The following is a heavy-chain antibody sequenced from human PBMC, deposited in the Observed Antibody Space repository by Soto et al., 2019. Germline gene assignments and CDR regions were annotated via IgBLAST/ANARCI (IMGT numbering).Heavy chain of an antibody. Sequence: SVKVSCKASGFTFTSSAMQWVRQARGQRLEWIGWIVVGSGNTNYAQKFQERVTITRDMSTSTAYMELSSLRSEDTAVYYCAADLRVATSFDYWGQGTLVTVSS. CDR3: AADLRVATSFDY. CDR1: GFTFTSSA. V-gene: IGHV1-58*02. CDR2: IVVGSGNT. D-gene: IGHD5-12*01. J-gene: IGHJ4*02.